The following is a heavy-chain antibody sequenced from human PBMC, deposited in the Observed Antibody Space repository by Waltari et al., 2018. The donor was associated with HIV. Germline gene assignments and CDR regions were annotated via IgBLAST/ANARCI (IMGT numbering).Heavy chain of an antibody. Sequence: EVQLVETGGGLIQPGGSLRLSCAASGLSVSSNYMNWVRQARGKGLEWFSVIYRSGDAYYADFVKGRLTISRDNSKTTLYLQMNSLRAEDTAVYYCARVRSIMGRFLGFDYWGQGTLVTVSS. CDR3: ARVRSIMGRFLGFDY. J-gene: IGHJ4*02. CDR1: GLSVSSNY. D-gene: IGHD3-3*02. CDR2: IYRSGDA. V-gene: IGHV3-53*02.